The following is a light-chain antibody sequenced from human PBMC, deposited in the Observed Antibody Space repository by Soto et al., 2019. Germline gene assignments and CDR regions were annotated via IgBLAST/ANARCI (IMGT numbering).Light chain of an antibody. CDR1: QSVSRTY. CDR2: DVS. V-gene: IGKV3-20*01. J-gene: IGKJ2*01. CDR3: QQYGTSPYT. Sequence: EIVLTQSPGTLSLSPGERATLSCRASQSVSRTYLAWYKQNPGQAPGLLIYDVSSRATGIPDRFSGSGSGTDFALTISRLEPEDFAEYYCQQYGTSPYTFGQGTKLEIK.